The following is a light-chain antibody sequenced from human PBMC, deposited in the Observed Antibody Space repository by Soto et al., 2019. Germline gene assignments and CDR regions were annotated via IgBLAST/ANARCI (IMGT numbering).Light chain of an antibody. Sequence: EIVMTQSPATLYVSPGEKATLSCRASQSVSSNLAWYQQIPGQAPRLLIYGASTRATGVPARFSGSGSGTDFTLTISSLQSEDFAVYYCQQYVNWPPKYTFGQGTKLEIK. CDR2: GAS. J-gene: IGKJ2*01. CDR3: QQYVNWPPKYT. CDR1: QSVSSN. V-gene: IGKV3-15*01.